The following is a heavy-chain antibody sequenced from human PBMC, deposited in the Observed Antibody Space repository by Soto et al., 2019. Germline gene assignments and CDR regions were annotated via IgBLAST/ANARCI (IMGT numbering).Heavy chain of an antibody. V-gene: IGHV3-15*07. D-gene: IGHD2-15*01. CDR2: IKTNTEGGTT. CDR1: GLTISNAW. CDR3: TTGSVEGV. J-gene: IGHJ6*02. Sequence: PGGSLRLSCEASGLTISNAWVNWVRHAPGKGLEWVGRIKTNTEGGTTDYAAAVKGRFTVSRDDSKNTLYLQMNSLKTEDTAVYYCTTGSVEGVWGQGTMVTVSS.